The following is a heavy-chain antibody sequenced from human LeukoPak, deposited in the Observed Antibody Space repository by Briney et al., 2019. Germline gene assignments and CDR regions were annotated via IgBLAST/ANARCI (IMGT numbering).Heavy chain of an antibody. J-gene: IGHJ2*01. CDR2: ISYDGSNK. Sequence: GGSLRLSCAASGFTFSSYGMHWVRQAPGKGLEWVAVISYDGSNKYYADSVKGRFTISRDNSKNTLYLQMNSLRAEDTAVYYCARLQPDGDDSSGYYLPLATGYFDLWGRGTLVTVSS. V-gene: IGHV3-30*03. CDR1: GFTFSSYG. CDR3: ARLQPDGDDSSGYYLPLATGYFDL. D-gene: IGHD3-22*01.